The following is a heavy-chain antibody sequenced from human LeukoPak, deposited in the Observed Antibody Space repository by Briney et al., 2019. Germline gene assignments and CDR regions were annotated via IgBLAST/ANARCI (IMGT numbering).Heavy chain of an antibody. D-gene: IGHD3-3*01. CDR1: GGSFSGHY. Sequence: SETLSLTCAVYGGSFSGHYWSWIRQPPGKGLEWIGEINHSGSTNYNPSLKSRVTISVDTSKNQFSLKLSSVTAADTAVYYCARDPLSDFWSGYPTNYYYGIDVWGQGTTVTVSS. CDR2: INHSGST. J-gene: IGHJ6*02. V-gene: IGHV4-34*01. CDR3: ARDPLSDFWSGYPTNYYYGIDV.